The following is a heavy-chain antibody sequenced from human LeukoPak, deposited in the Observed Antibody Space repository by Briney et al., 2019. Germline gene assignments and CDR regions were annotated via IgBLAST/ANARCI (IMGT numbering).Heavy chain of an antibody. V-gene: IGHV3-23*01. CDR2: LSGSGIST. CDR3: ARDYYDSSGYYDF. Sequence: GGSLRLSCAASGFTFSSYAMGWVRQAPGKGLDWVSSLSGSGISTFNADSVKGRFTISRDNSKNTLYLQMNSLRAEDTAVYYCARDYYDSSGYYDFWGQGTLVTVSS. J-gene: IGHJ4*02. CDR1: GFTFSSYA. D-gene: IGHD3-22*01.